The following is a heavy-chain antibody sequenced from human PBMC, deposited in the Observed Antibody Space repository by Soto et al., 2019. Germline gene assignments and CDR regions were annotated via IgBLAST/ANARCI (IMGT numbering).Heavy chain of an antibody. J-gene: IGHJ6*02. CDR3: ARDGIVVVPAAGYYYYGMDV. CDR1: GFTFSSYS. V-gene: IGHV3-21*01. Sequence: EVQLVESGGGLVKPGGSLRLSCAASGFTFSSYSMNWVRQAPGKGLEWVSSISSSSIYIYYADSVKGRFTISRDNAKNSLYLQMNSLRAEDTAVYYCARDGIVVVPAAGYYYYGMDVWGQGTTVTVSS. CDR2: ISSSSIYI. D-gene: IGHD2-2*01.